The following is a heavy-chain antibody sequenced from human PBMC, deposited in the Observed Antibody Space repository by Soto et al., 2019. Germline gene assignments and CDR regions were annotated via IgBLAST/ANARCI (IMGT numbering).Heavy chain of an antibody. CDR2: ISGSGGST. V-gene: IGHV3-23*01. CDR1: GFTFSSYA. Sequence: GGSLRLSCAASGFTFSSYAMSWVRQAPGKGLEWVSAISGSGGSTYYADSVKGRFTISRDNSKNTLYLQMNSLRAEDTAIYYCAKTPYDFWSGYWVGYFDYWGQGTLVTVSS. J-gene: IGHJ4*02. CDR3: AKTPYDFWSGYWVGYFDY. D-gene: IGHD3-3*01.